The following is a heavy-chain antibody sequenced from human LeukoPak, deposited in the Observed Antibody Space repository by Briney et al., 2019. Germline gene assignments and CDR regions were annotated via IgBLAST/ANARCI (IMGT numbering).Heavy chain of an antibody. CDR2: IFISRNT. D-gene: IGHD3-22*01. V-gene: IGHV4-4*07. Sequence: KASQTLSLTCIVSGGSIRNYYWSWIRQPAGKGLEWIGRIFISRNTDYNPSLKSRVTVSVDTSNNQFSLELTSVTAADTAVYYCARESKSYDGSGYYHDYWGQGTLVTVSS. CDR3: ARESKSYDGSGYYHDY. CDR1: GGSIRNYY. J-gene: IGHJ4*02.